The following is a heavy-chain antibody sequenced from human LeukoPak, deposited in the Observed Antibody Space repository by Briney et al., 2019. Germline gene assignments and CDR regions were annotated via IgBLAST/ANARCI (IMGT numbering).Heavy chain of an antibody. CDR2: IYYSGST. D-gene: IGHD6-25*01. V-gene: IGHV4-59*06. J-gene: IGHJ4*02. CDR3: ACGAANSPLSGL. CDR1: GGSITSCY. Sequence: SETLSLTCTVSGGSITSCYWSWIRLPPGKGLEWIGYIYYSGSTYYNPSLKSRVTISVDTSKNQFSLKLSSVTAADTAVYYCACGAANSPLSGLWGQGTLVTVSS.